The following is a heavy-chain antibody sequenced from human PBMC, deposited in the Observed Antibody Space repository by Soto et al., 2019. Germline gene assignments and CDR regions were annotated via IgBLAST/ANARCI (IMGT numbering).Heavy chain of an antibody. V-gene: IGHV4-59*08. Sequence: PSETLCHTFTDADSANSGDYWSLIRQPPGKGLEWIGYIYYSGSTNYNPSLKSRVTISVDTSKNQFSLKLSSVTAADTAVYYCAMTIAVAGTRIPHPSWFDPWGQGTLLTVSP. CDR2: IYYSGST. J-gene: IGHJ5*02. CDR3: AMTIAVAGTRIPHPSWFDP. CDR1: DSANSGDY. D-gene: IGHD6-19*01.